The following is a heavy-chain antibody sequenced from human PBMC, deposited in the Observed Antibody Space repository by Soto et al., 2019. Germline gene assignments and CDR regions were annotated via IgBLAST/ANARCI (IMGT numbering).Heavy chain of an antibody. CDR2: IHGNGGT. CDR1: GDSISSSSYY. V-gene: IGHV4-39*01. Sequence: PSETLSLTCSVSGDSISSSSYYWGWIRQSPGEGLEWIGNIHGNGGTQYNPSLKSRVTISVDTSKNQFSLKLSSVTAADTAVYYCARRLYYYYYMDVWGKGTTVTVSS. CDR3: ARRLYYYYYMDV. J-gene: IGHJ6*03.